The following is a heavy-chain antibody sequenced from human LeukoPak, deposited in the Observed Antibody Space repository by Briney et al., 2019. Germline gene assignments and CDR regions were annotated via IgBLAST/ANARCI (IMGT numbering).Heavy chain of an antibody. CDR3: ATAQIYCGGNSCYEAFFDY. Sequence: SVTVSCKASGDTFNRYAITWVRQAPGQGLEWMGGILPILGTVNYAQKFQGRVTITTEASTRTAYMELSSLSSDDTAVYYCATAQIYCGGNSCYEAFFDYWGQGTRVTVSS. V-gene: IGHV1-69*05. D-gene: IGHD2-21*01. J-gene: IGHJ4*02. CDR2: ILPILGTV. CDR1: GDTFNRYA.